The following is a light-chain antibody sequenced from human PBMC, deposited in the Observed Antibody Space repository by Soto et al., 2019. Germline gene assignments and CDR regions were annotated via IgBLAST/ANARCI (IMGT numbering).Light chain of an antibody. V-gene: IGKV1-39*01. CDR2: AAS. CDR1: QSISNS. J-gene: IGKJ5*01. Sequence: DIQLTQSPSSLSASVGDRVTITCRASQSISNSLNWYQQRPGRAPKLLIYAASTLQSGVPSRFSGSGSGTDFTLTISNLQPEDFATYYCQHFSPTPPVTFGQGTRLEIK. CDR3: QHFSPTPPVT.